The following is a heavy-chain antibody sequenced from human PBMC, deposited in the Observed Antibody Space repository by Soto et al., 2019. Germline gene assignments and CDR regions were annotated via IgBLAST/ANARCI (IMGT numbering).Heavy chain of an antibody. J-gene: IGHJ4*02. Sequence: SETLSLTCTVSGGSISSSSYYWGWIRQPPGKGLEWIGSIYYSGSTYYNPSLKSRVTISVDTSKNQFSLKLSSVAAADTAVYYCARLYYRDFDWFGSVRIQYYFDYWGQGTLVTVSS. CDR2: IYYSGST. CDR1: GGSISSSSYY. V-gene: IGHV4-39*01. D-gene: IGHD3-9*01. CDR3: ARLYYRDFDWFGSVRIQYYFDY.